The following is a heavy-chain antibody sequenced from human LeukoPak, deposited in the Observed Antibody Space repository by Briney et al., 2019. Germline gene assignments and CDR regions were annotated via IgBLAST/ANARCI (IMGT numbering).Heavy chain of an antibody. CDR3: ARDLYDSSGLYDY. D-gene: IGHD3-22*01. J-gene: IGHJ4*02. Sequence: SETLSLTCTVSGGSISSSSYYWSWIRQPAGKGLEWIGRIYTSGSTNYNPSLKSRVTISVDTSKNQFSLKLSSVTAADTAVYYCARDLYDSSGLYDYWGQGTLVTVSS. CDR1: GGSISSSSYY. CDR2: IYTSGST. V-gene: IGHV4-61*02.